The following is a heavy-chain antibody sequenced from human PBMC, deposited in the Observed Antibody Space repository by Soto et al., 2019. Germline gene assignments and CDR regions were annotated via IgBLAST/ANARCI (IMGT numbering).Heavy chain of an antibody. D-gene: IGHD6-19*01. CDR1: GYSFTSYW. CDR2: IYPGDSDT. V-gene: IGHV5-51*01. Sequence: GESLKISCKGSGYSFTSYWIGWVRQMPGKGLEWMGIIYPGDSDTRYSPSFQGQVTISADKSISTAYLQWSSLKASDTAMYYCASPGIAVAGTGDAFDIWGQGTMVTVSS. CDR3: ASPGIAVAGTGDAFDI. J-gene: IGHJ3*02.